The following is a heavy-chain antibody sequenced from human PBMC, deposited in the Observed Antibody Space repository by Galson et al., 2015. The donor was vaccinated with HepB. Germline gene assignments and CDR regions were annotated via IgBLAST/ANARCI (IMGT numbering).Heavy chain of an antibody. CDR3: ATRSDSSGYLASAFDI. CDR1: GYTLTELS. D-gene: IGHD3-22*01. J-gene: IGHJ3*02. CDR2: FDPEDGET. V-gene: IGHV1-24*01. Sequence: SVKVSCKVSGYTLTELSMHWVRQAPGKGLEWMGGFDPEDGETIYAQKFQGRVTMTEDTSTDTAYMELSSLRSEDTAVYYCATRSDSSGYLASAFDIWGQGTMVTVSS.